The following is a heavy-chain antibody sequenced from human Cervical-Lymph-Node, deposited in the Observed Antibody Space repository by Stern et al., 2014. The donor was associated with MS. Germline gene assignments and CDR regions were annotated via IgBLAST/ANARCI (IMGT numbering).Heavy chain of an antibody. CDR1: GGSTSSYY. D-gene: IGHD6-6*01. V-gene: IGHV4-59*08. CDR3: ARGYTTSSGRPDY. Sequence: QDQLVQSGPGLVKPSETLSLTCTVSGGSTSSYYWSWIRQPPGKGLEWIGYISSSGGTKYNPSLKSRVTISVDTSKNQFALTLSSVTAADAAVYYCARGYTTSSGRPDYWGQGTLVTVST. CDR2: ISSSGGT. J-gene: IGHJ4*02.